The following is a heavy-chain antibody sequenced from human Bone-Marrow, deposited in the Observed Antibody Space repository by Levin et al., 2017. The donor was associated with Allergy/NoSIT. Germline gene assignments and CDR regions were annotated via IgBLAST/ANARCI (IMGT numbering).Heavy chain of an antibody. CDR2: ISGSGGST. CDR3: AKVASSDSRYQLPLNWFDP. V-gene: IGHV3-23*01. D-gene: IGHD2-2*01. J-gene: IGHJ5*02. CDR1: GFTFSSYA. Sequence: GGSLRLSCAASGFTFSSYAMSWVRQAPGKGLEWVSAISGSGGSTYYADSVKGRFTISRDNSKNTLYLQMNSLRAEDTAVYYGAKVASSDSRYQLPLNWFDPWGQGTLVTVSS.